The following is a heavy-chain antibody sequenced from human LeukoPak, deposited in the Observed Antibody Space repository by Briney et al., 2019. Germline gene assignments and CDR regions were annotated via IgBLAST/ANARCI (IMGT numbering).Heavy chain of an antibody. CDR1: GFTFSTFN. CDR2: ISADENNE. V-gene: IGHV3-30*18. D-gene: IGHD3-10*01. Sequence: GGSLRLSCAASGFTFSTFNMHWVRQAPGKGPEWVALISADENNEYYADSVKGRLTISRDNSKNTVYLQMNSLRTEDTAVYHCAKDSWVYYYGSGSYYETWGQGTLVTVSS. CDR3: AKDSWVYYYGSGSYYET. J-gene: IGHJ5*02.